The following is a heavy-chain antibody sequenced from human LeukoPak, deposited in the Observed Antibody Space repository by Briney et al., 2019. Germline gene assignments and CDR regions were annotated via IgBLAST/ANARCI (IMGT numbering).Heavy chain of an antibody. CDR3: ARGVVVVTADYFDY. CDR2: IYYSGST. J-gene: IGHJ4*02. V-gene: IGHV4-59*01. CDR1: GGSISSYY. Sequence: PSETLSLTCTVSGGSISSYYWGWIRQPPGKGLEWIGYIYYSGSTNYNPSLKSRVTISVDTSKNQFSLKLSSVTAADTAVYYCARGVVVVTADYFDYWGQGTLVTVSS. D-gene: IGHD2-21*02.